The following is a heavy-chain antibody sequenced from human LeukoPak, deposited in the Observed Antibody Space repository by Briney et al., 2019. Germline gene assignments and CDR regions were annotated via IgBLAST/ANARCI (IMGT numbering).Heavy chain of an antibody. CDR3: ARMRGTVYAKSRGYYYYGMDV. V-gene: IGHV3-74*01. Sequence: QAGGSLRLSCAASGFTFSSYWMHWVRQAPGKGLVWVSRINSDGSSTSYADSVKGRFTISRDNAKNTLYLQMNSLRAEDTAVYYCARMRGTVYAKSRGYYYYGMDVWGQGTTVTVSS. CDR1: GFTFSSYW. CDR2: INSDGSST. J-gene: IGHJ6*02. D-gene: IGHD2-8*01.